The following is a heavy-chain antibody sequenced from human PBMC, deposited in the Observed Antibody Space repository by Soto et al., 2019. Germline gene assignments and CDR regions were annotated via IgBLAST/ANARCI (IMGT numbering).Heavy chain of an antibody. CDR2: INAGNGNT. V-gene: IGHV1-3*01. CDR1: GYTFTSYA. CDR3: ARVRGSYNFDY. Sequence: PGPPVKVSCKASGYTFTSYAMHWVRQAPGQRLEWMGWINAGNGNTKYSQKFQGRVTITRDTSASTAYMELSSLRSEDTAVYYCARVRGSYNFDYWGQGTLVTVSS. J-gene: IGHJ4*02. D-gene: IGHD1-26*01.